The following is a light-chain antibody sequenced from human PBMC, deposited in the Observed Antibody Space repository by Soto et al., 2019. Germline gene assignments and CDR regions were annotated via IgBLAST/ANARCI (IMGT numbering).Light chain of an antibody. J-gene: IGKJ3*01. Sequence: DIQMTQSPCSLSSSVGDRVTITCRASQSISSSGSWYQQKPGKAPMRLIDAASSLQSGVPSRFSGSGSGTDFRLTISSLEAEDFAIYYCQQNYRTSFTFGPGTKVDIK. CDR2: AAS. V-gene: IGKV1-39*01. CDR3: QQNYRTSFT. CDR1: QSISSS.